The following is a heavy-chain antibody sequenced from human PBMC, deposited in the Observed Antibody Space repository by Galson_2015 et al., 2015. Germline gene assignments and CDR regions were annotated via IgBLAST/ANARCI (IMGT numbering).Heavy chain of an antibody. Sequence: PALVKPTQTLTLTCTVSGFSLSSGRMGVSWIRQPPGKALEWLAHIFSNDERSYITSLRSRLTISKDTSKSQVVLTMTNMDPVDTATYYCARHPAEFGGQFYYGMDFWGQGTTVTVSS. CDR1: GFSLSSGRMG. J-gene: IGHJ6*02. CDR3: ARHPAEFGGQFYYGMDF. CDR2: IFSNDER. D-gene: IGHD3-10*01. V-gene: IGHV2-26*01.